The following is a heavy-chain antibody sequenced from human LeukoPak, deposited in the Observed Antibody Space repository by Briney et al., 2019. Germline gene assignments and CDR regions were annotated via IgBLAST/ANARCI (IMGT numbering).Heavy chain of an antibody. Sequence: ASVKVSCKASGYTFTNYGVSWVRQAPGQGLEWMGWISAYNGNTNYAQKLQGRVTMTTDTSTSTAYMELRSLRSDDTAVYYCAREMVRGVIPYYYYYGMDVWGQGTTVTVSS. CDR2: ISAYNGNT. CDR1: GYTFTNYG. CDR3: AREMVRGVIPYYYYYGMDV. D-gene: IGHD3-10*01. V-gene: IGHV1-18*01. J-gene: IGHJ6*02.